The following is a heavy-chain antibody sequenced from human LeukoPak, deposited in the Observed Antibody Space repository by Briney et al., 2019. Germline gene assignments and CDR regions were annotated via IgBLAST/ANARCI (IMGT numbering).Heavy chain of an antibody. V-gene: IGHV3-74*01. J-gene: IGHJ4*02. CDR1: GFTFSSYW. CDR2: INSDGSST. CDR3: AKEAFSGSYRIDY. D-gene: IGHD1-26*01. Sequence: QPGGSLRLSCAASGFTFSSYWMHWVRQAPGKGLVWVSRINSDGSSTSYADSVKGRFTISRDNAKNTLYLQMSSLRAEDTAVYYCAKEAFSGSYRIDYWGQGTLVTVSS.